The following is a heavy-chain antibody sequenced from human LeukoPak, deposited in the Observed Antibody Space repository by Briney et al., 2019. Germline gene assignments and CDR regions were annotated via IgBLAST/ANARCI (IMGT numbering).Heavy chain of an antibody. CDR2: INPSGGST. CDR3: ARDIDSEGYSYGPPLDY. Sequence: ASVKVSCKASGYTFTSYYMHWVRQAPGQGLEWMGIINPSGGSTSYAQKFQGRVTMTRDMSTSTAYMELRRLRSDDTAVYYCARDIDSEGYSYGPPLDYWGQGTLVTVSS. V-gene: IGHV1-46*01. CDR1: GYTFTSYY. J-gene: IGHJ4*02. D-gene: IGHD5-18*01.